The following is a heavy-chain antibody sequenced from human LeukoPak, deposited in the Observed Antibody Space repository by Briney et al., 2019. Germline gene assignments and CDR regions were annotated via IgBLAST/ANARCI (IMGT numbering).Heavy chain of an antibody. CDR2: VSSSGGVT. CDR3: AAQYELPSNAFDI. D-gene: IGHD2-2*01. CDR1: GFTFSSYA. Sequence: GGSLRLSCAASGFTFSSYAMSWVRQAPGKGLEWVSGVSSSGGVTYYAGSVKGRFTISRDNSKNMLFLQMNSLRAEDTALYYCAAQYELPSNAFDIWGQGTVVTVSS. V-gene: IGHV3-23*01. J-gene: IGHJ3*02.